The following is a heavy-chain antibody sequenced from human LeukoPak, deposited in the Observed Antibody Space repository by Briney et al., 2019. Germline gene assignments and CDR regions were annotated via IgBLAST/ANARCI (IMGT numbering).Heavy chain of an antibody. Sequence: ASVKVSCKVSGYTLTELSMHWVRQAPGKGLEWMGGFDPEDGETIYAQKFQGRVTMTEDTPTDTAYMELSSLRSEDTAVYYCATAFRSSGELLSTFDYWGQGTLVTVSS. CDR3: ATAFRSSGELLSTFDY. J-gene: IGHJ4*02. D-gene: IGHD3-10*01. V-gene: IGHV1-24*01. CDR1: GYTLTELS. CDR2: FDPEDGET.